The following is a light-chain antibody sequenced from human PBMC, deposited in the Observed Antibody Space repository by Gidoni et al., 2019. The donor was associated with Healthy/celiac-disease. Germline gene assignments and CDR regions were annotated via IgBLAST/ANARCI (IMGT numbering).Light chain of an antibody. CDR2: GNS. Sequence: QSVLTQPPSVSGAPVQRVSISCTGSSSNIGAGYDVHWYQQLPGTAPKLLIYGNSNRPSGVPDRFSGSKSGTSASLAITGLQAEDEADYYCQSYDSSLSGSKGVFGGGTKLTVL. V-gene: IGLV1-40*01. CDR3: QSYDSSLSGSKGV. J-gene: IGLJ3*02. CDR1: SSNIGAGYD.